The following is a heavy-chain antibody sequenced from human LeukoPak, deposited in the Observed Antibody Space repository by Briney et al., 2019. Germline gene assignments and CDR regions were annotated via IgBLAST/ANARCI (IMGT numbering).Heavy chain of an antibody. CDR2: IWYDGSNK. V-gene: IGHV3-33*01. Sequence: PWRSLTLSCAASGFTFSSYGMHWVRQAPGKGLEWVAVIWYDGSNKYYADSVKGRFTISRDNSKNTLYLQMNSLRAEDTAVYYCASTSGWDEPIDYWGQGTLVTVSS. CDR1: GFTFSSYG. J-gene: IGHJ4*02. D-gene: IGHD6-19*01. CDR3: ASTSGWDEPIDY.